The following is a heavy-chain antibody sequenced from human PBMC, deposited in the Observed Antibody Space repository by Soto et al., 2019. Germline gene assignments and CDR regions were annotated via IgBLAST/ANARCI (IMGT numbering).Heavy chain of an antibody. J-gene: IGHJ6*02. Sequence: ASVKVSCKASGGTFSSYAISWVRQAPGQGLEWMGGIIPIFGTANYAQKFQGRVTITADESTSTAYMELSSLRSEDTAVYYCARPLGYCISTSCYRGYYYGMDVWGQGNTVTVSS. CDR1: GGTFSSYA. V-gene: IGHV1-69*13. CDR2: IIPIFGTA. D-gene: IGHD2-2*01. CDR3: ARPLGYCISTSCYRGYYYGMDV.